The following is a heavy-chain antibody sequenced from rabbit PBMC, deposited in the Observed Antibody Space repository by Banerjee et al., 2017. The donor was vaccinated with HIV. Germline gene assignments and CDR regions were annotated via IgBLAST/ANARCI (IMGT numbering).Heavy chain of an antibody. CDR2: IGVGSGST. Sequence: QSLEESGGGLVKPGASLTLTCKASGFSFSSGYYMCWVRQAPGKGLEWIACIGVGSGSTYYASWAKGRFTISKTSSTTVTLQMTSLTAADTATYFCARDNVVAEDYADLWGPGTLVTVS. CDR3: ARDNVVAEDYADL. D-gene: IGHD4-2*01. CDR1: GFSFSSGYY. J-gene: IGHJ4*01. V-gene: IGHV1S40*01.